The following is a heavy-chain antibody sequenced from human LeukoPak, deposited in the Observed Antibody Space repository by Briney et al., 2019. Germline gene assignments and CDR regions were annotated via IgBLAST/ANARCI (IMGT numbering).Heavy chain of an antibody. CDR3: ARVLDWGVYFEY. J-gene: IGHJ4*02. V-gene: IGHV4-4*07. CDR1: GGSISSYY. D-gene: IGHD7-27*01. Sequence: PSETLSLTCTVSGGSISSYYWSWIRQPAGKGLEWIGRIYTSGNTNYNPSLKSRVTISVDKSKNQFSLKLSSVTAADTAVYYCARVLDWGVYFEYWGQGTLVSVSS. CDR2: IYTSGNT.